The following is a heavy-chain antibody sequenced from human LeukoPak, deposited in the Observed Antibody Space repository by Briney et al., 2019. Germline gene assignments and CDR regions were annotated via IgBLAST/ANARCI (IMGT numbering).Heavy chain of an antibody. CDR1: GGSFSGYY. CDR3: ARAGDHTLFDY. D-gene: IGHD3-10*01. J-gene: IGHJ4*02. V-gene: IGHV4-59*01. CDR2: IYYSGST. Sequence: SETLSLTCAVYGGSFSGYYWSWLRQPPGKGLEWIGYIYYSGSTNYNPSLKSRVTISVDTSKNQFSLKLSSVTAADTAVYYCARAGDHTLFDYWGQGTLVTVSS.